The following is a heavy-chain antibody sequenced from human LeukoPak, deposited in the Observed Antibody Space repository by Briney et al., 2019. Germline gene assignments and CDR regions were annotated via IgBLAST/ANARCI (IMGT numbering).Heavy chain of an antibody. D-gene: IGHD3-10*01. CDR1: GFTFSGHG. CDR2: ISYDGNIK. Sequence: GGSLRLSCAASGFTFSGHGMHWVRQAPGKGLEWVAVISYDGNIKYFADSVKGRFTISRDNSENTLYLQMSSLRAEDTAVYYCAKTGSSTYYDSWGQGTLVTVSS. J-gene: IGHJ5*01. CDR3: AKTGSSTYYDS. V-gene: IGHV3-30*18.